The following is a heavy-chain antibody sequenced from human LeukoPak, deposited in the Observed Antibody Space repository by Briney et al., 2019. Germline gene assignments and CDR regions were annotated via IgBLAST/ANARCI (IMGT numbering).Heavy chain of an antibody. D-gene: IGHD3-10*01. V-gene: IGHV3-30*02. Sequence: GGSLRLSCAASGFTFNGYGMHWVRQAPGKGLEWVAVIWYDGGNKYYADSVKGRFTISRGNSKNTLYLQMNSLRVEDTAVYYCAKDFYGSGATPEAWGQGTLVTVSS. CDR3: AKDFYGSGATPEA. J-gene: IGHJ5*02. CDR1: GFTFNGYG. CDR2: IWYDGGNK.